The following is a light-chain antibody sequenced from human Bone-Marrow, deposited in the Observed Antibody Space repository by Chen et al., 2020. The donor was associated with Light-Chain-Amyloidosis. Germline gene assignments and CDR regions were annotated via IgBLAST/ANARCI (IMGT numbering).Light chain of an antibody. J-gene: IGLJ1*01. Sequence: SYELTQPPSVSVSPGQTASISCSVDQLGDRYACWYQQKPGQSPVLVIFQDTKLPSGIPERFSGSNSGNTATLTISGTQAMDAADYYCLAWDSRTASYGFGTGTKVTVL. CDR1: QLGDRY. CDR3: LAWDSRTASYG. CDR2: QDT. V-gene: IGLV3-1*01.